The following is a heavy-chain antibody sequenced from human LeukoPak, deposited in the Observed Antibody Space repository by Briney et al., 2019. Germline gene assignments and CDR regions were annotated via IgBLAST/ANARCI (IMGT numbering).Heavy chain of an antibody. CDR3: ARGANSNYVYDY. Sequence: PSETLSLTCAVYGGSFSGYYWSWIRQPPGKGLEWIGEINHSGSTNYNPSLKSRVTISVDTSKNQFSLKLSSVTAADTAVYYCARGANSNYVYDYWGQGTVVTVSS. D-gene: IGHD4-11*01. CDR2: INHSGST. J-gene: IGHJ4*02. CDR1: GGSFSGYY. V-gene: IGHV4-34*01.